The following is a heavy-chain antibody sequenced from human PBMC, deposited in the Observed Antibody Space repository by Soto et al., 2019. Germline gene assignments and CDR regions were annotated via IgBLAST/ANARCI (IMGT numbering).Heavy chain of an antibody. CDR2: IYYSGST. CDR3: ARCPDIAAAVDY. V-gene: IGHV4-30-4*01. D-gene: IGHD6-13*01. CDR1: GGSISSGDYY. Sequence: TVSGGSISSGDYYWRWIRQPPGKGLEWIGYIYYSGSTYYNPSLESRVTISVDTSKNQFSLKLSSVTAEDTAVYYCARCPDIAAAVDYWGQGTLVTLFS. J-gene: IGHJ4*02.